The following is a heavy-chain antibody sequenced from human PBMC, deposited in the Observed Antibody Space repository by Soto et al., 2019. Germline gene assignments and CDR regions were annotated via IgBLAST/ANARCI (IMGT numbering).Heavy chain of an antibody. CDR1: GGTFSSYT. J-gene: IGHJ6*02. CDR2: IIPILGIA. CDR3: ARGPYYDFWSGYYPGGMDV. Sequence: SVKVSCKASGGTFSSYTISWVRQAPGQGLEWMGRIIPILGIANYAQKFQGRVTITADKSTSTAYMELSSLRSDDTAVYYCARGPYYDFWSGYYPGGMDVWGQGTTVTVSS. D-gene: IGHD3-3*01. V-gene: IGHV1-69*02.